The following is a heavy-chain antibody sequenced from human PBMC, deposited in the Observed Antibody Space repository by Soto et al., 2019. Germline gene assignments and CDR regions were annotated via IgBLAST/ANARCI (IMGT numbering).Heavy chain of an antibody. V-gene: IGHV4-59*01. D-gene: IGHD4-17*01. CDR1: GGSITIYY. Sequence: QVQLQESGPGLVKPSETLSLTCSVSGGSITIYYWSWIRQPPGKGLEWIGHMYNSGSTNYNPSLKSRVTISVDTSKNQFSLKLSSVTAADTAVYYGARDNRGYGGNMYYGMDVWGQGSTVTVSS. CDR2: MYNSGST. CDR3: ARDNRGYGGNMYYGMDV. J-gene: IGHJ6*02.